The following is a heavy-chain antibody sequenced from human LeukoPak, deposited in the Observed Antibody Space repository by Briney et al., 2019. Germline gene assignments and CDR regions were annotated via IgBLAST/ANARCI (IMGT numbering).Heavy chain of an antibody. J-gene: IGHJ4*02. CDR3: ARVSTTVTTFDY. CDR1: GGPFSGNS. Sequence: PSETLSLTCAVYGGPFSGNSWNWIGQPPVKGLGWIGEINHSGGTNYNPSLKSRVTISVDTSKKQFSLKLSSVTAADTAVYYCARVSTTVTTFDYWGQGTLVTVSS. CDR2: INHSGGT. D-gene: IGHD4-17*01. V-gene: IGHV4-34*01.